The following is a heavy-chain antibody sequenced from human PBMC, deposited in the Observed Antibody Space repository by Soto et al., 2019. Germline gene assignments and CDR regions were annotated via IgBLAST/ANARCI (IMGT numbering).Heavy chain of an antibody. CDR1: GFTFSSYA. Sequence: EVQLLESGGGLVQPGGSLTLSCATSGFTFSSYAMVWVRQAAEKGLEWVASISNNGDTAYYADSVKGRFTISRGNSENTLYLQMNGLRADDTALYFCAKSRVFIGAIDTLLDSWGQGTQVTVSS. J-gene: IGHJ4*02. CDR2: ISNNGDTA. V-gene: IGHV3-23*01. CDR3: AKSRVFIGAIDTLLDS.